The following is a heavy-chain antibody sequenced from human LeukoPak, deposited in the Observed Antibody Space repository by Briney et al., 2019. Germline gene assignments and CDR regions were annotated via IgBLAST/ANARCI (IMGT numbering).Heavy chain of an antibody. CDR2: IYHSGRT. J-gene: IGHJ4*02. D-gene: IGHD6-19*01. CDR1: GYSISSGYH. V-gene: IGHV4-38-2*02. Sequence: PSETLSITCTVSGYSISSGYHWGWIRQPPGKGLEWIGIIYHSGRTDYNPSLKSRVTISVDTSKNQFSLKLNSVTAADTAVYYCATAGLTVADTRPPGDYWGQGTLVTVSS. CDR3: ATAGLTVADTRPPGDY.